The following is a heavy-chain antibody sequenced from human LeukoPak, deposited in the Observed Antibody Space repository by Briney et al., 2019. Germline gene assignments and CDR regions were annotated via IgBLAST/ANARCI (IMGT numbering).Heavy chain of an antibody. Sequence: ASVKVSCKASGYTFTGYYMHWVRQAPGQGLEWMGRINPNSGGTNYAQKFQGRVTMTRDTSISTAYMELSRLRSDDTAVYYCARDQGGVYYYDSSGYPDYWGQGTLVTVSS. J-gene: IGHJ4*02. CDR1: GYTFTGYY. CDR2: INPNSGGT. CDR3: ARDQGGVYYYDSSGYPDY. D-gene: IGHD3-22*01. V-gene: IGHV1-2*02.